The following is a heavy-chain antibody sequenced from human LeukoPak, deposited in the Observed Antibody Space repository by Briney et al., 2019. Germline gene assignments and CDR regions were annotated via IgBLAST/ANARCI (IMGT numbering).Heavy chain of an antibody. CDR3: ARAVGATGTSDY. J-gene: IGHJ4*02. D-gene: IGHD1-26*01. Sequence: GASVKVSCKASGYTFTGYYMHWVRQAPGQGLGWMGWINPNSGGTNYAQKFQGRVTMTRDTSISTAYMELSRLRSDDTAVYYCARAVGATGTSDYWGQGTLVTVSS. V-gene: IGHV1-2*02. CDR1: GYTFTGYY. CDR2: INPNSGGT.